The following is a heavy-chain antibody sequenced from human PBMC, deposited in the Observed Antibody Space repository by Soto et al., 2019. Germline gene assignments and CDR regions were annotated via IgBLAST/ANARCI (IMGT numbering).Heavy chain of an antibody. J-gene: IGHJ3*02. Sequence: GGSLRLSCAASGFTFSDYYMSWIRQAPGKGLEWVSYISSSSYTNYADSVKGRFTISRDNAKNSLYLQMNSLRAEDTAVYYCARTDAWDAFDIWGQGTMVTVSS. CDR1: GFTFSDYY. CDR3: ARTDAWDAFDI. V-gene: IGHV3-11*06. CDR2: ISSSSYT.